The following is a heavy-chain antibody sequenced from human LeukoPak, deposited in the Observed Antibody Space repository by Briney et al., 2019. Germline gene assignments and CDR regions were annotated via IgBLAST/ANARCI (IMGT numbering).Heavy chain of an antibody. D-gene: IGHD3-3*01. V-gene: IGHV1-69*13. Sequence: SVKVSCKASGGTFSSYAISWVRQTPGQGLEWMGGIIPIFGTANYAQKFQGRVTITADESTSTAYMELSSLRSEDTAVYYCARGHYDFWKEGFDPWGQGTLVTVSS. CDR2: IIPIFGTA. CDR3: ARGHYDFWKEGFDP. J-gene: IGHJ5*02. CDR1: GGTFSSYA.